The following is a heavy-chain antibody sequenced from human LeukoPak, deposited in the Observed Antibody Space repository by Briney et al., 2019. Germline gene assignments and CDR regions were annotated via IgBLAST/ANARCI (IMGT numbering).Heavy chain of an antibody. CDR1: GFTFSNYW. J-gene: IGHJ3*02. V-gene: IGHV3-21*01. Sequence: GGSLRLSCAASGFTFSNYWMHWVRQAPGKGLEWVSSISSSYSYVYYADSVKGRFTISRDDAKNSLYLQMNSLRAEDTAVYYCARDPTSSWETAFDIWGQGTMVIVSS. D-gene: IGHD1-26*01. CDR2: ISSSYSYV. CDR3: ARDPTSSWETAFDI.